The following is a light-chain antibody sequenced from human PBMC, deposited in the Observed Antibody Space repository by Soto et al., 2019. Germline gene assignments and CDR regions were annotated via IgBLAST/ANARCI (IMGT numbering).Light chain of an antibody. Sequence: DIQMTQSPTTLSASVGDRVIITCRASQSISTWLAWYQERSGRAPNLLIYDASRLERGVPSRFSGSGSGTKFPLTISSLQPDDVATYYCQQYNTLVTFGGGTKVEIK. V-gene: IGKV1-5*01. CDR3: QQYNTLVT. CDR2: DAS. CDR1: QSISTW. J-gene: IGKJ4*01.